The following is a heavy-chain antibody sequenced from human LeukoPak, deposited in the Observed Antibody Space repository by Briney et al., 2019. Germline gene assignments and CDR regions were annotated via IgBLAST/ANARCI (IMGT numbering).Heavy chain of an antibody. J-gene: IGHJ3*02. Sequence: GASVKVSCKASGGTFSSYAISWVRQAPGQGLEWMGGIIPIFGTANYAQKFQGRVTMTRNTSISTAYMELSSLRSEDTAVYYCARERRATLDAFDIWGQGTMVTVSS. CDR3: ARERRATLDAFDI. CDR1: GGTFSSYA. V-gene: IGHV1-69*05. CDR2: IIPIFGTA. D-gene: IGHD1-26*01.